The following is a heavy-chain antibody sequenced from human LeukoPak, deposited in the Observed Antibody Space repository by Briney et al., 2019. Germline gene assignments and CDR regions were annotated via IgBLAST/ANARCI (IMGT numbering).Heavy chain of an antibody. V-gene: IGHV4-38-2*02. D-gene: IGHD2-15*01. CDR1: GFSISSSFS. Sequence: SETLSLTGTVSGFSISSSFSWGWIRQAPGKGLEWIGSISQSGRTYYNPSLKSRVTISVDTSENQFSLKLNSVTDADTAVYFCSREDVVVVVAATHDVFDIWGQGTMVTVSA. CDR2: ISQSGRT. J-gene: IGHJ3*02. CDR3: SREDVVVVVAATHDVFDI.